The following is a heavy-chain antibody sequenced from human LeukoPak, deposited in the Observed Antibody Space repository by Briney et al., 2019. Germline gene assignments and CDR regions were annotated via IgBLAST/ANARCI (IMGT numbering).Heavy chain of an antibody. CDR2: IEEDGGEK. CDR3: AREGGAIADTGSDY. V-gene: IGHV3-7*01. Sequence: GGSLRLSCATSGLNFSSYWMSWVRQAPGKGLEWVANIEEDGGEKYYVDSVKGRFTISRDNTKNALFLQMNSLRVEDTAVYYCAREGGAIADTGSDYWGQGTLVNVSS. D-gene: IGHD2-21*01. CDR1: GLNFSSYW. J-gene: IGHJ4*02.